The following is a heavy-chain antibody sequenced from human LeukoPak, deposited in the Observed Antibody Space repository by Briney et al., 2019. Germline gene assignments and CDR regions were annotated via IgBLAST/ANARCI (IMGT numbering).Heavy chain of an antibody. V-gene: IGHV4-61*02. J-gene: IGHJ4*02. CDR1: GGSISSGSYY. Sequence: PSQTLSLICTVSGGSISSGSYYWSWIRQPAGKGLEWIGRIYTSGSTNYNPSLKSRVTISVDTSKNQFSLKLSSVTAADTAVYYCARGSGNYPFDYWGQGTLVTVSS. CDR2: IYTSGST. D-gene: IGHD1-26*01. CDR3: ARGSGNYPFDY.